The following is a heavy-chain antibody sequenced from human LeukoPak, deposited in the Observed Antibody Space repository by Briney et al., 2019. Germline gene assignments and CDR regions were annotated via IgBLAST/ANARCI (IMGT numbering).Heavy chain of an antibody. CDR2: INHNGST. CDR1: GGSFSGYY. V-gene: IGHV4-34*01. J-gene: IGHJ5*02. Sequence: PSETLSLTCAVYGGSFSGYYWSWIRQPPGKGLEWVGEINHNGSTNYNPSLKSRVTISVDTSKNQFSLKLSSVTAADTAVYYCARGRLDYDILTGYLSGWFDPWGQGTLVTVSS. D-gene: IGHD3-9*01. CDR3: ARGRLDYDILTGYLSGWFDP.